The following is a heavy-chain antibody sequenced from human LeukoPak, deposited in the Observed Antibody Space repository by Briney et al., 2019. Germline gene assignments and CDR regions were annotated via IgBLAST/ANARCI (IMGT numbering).Heavy chain of an antibody. D-gene: IGHD3-16*01. CDR1: GFDFSSYA. Sequence: GGSLRLSCVASGFDFSSYAMTWVRQAPGKGLEWVAVIWYGGSNKYYADSVKGRFTISRDNSKNTLYLQMNSLRAEDTAVYYCAKDLLGGGGPSWGQGTLVTVSS. V-gene: IGHV3-30*02. J-gene: IGHJ5*02. CDR3: AKDLLGGGGPS. CDR2: IWYGGSNK.